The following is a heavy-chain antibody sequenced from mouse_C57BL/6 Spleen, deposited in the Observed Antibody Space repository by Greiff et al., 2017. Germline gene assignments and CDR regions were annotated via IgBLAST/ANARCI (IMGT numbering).Heavy chain of an antibody. D-gene: IGHD2-4*01. V-gene: IGHV3-8*01. CDR1: GYSITSDY. J-gene: IGHJ1*03. CDR3: ARYPISTMITTRDWYFDV. CDR2: ISYSGST. Sequence: EVMLVESGPGLAKPSQTLSLTCSVTGYSITSDYWNWIRKFPGNKLEYMGYISYSGSTYYNPSLKSRISITRDTSKNQYYLQLNSVTTEDTATYYCARYPISTMITTRDWYFDVWGTGTTVTVSS.